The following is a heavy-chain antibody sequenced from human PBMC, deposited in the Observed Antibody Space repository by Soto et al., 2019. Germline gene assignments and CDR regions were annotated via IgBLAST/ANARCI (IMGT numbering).Heavy chain of an antibody. J-gene: IGHJ4*02. CDR3: ASGLVEYSSSWYDY. CDR1: GFTFSNYW. D-gene: IGHD6-13*01. V-gene: IGHV3-74*01. Sequence: EVQLVESGGGLVQPGGSLRLSCAASGFTFSNYWMHWVRQDPGKGLVWVSRINSDGSSTNYADSVQGRFTISRDNAKNTLYLQMNSLRAEDTAVDYSASGLVEYSSSWYDYWGQGTLGTVSS. CDR2: INSDGSST.